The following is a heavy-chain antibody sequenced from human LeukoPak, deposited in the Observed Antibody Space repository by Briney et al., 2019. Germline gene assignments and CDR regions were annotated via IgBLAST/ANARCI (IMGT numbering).Heavy chain of an antibody. CDR1: GFTFSTSS. CDR3: AKGRRLVGATWARPFDY. J-gene: IGHJ4*02. V-gene: IGHV3-23*01. CDR2: ISGSGGST. D-gene: IGHD1-26*01. Sequence: GGSLRLSCAASGFTFSTSSMHWVRQAPGKGLEWVSAISGSGGSTYYADSVKGRFTISRDNSKNTLYLQMNSLRAEDTAVYYCAKGRRLVGATWARPFDYWGQGTLVTVSS.